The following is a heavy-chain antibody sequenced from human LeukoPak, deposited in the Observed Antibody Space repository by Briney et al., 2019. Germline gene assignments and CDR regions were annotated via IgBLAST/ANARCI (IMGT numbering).Heavy chain of an antibody. D-gene: IGHD2-2*01. CDR1: GGSFSGYY. J-gene: IGHJ4*02. V-gene: IGHV4-34*01. Sequence: PSETLSLTCAVYGGSFSGYYWSWIRQPPGKGLEWMGEINHSGSTNYNPSLKSRVTISVDTSKNPFSLKLSSVTAADTAVYYCARGLEKDIVVVPAEDWGQGTLVTVSS. CDR3: ARGLEKDIVVVPAED. CDR2: INHSGST.